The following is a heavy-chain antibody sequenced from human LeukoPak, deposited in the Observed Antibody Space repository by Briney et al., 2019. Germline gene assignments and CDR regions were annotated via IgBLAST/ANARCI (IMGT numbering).Heavy chain of an antibody. D-gene: IGHD3-10*01. CDR3: VHSSGSYPNYFDY. J-gene: IGHJ4*02. V-gene: IGHV3-30*03. Sequence: PGGSLRLSCAASGFTFSSYGMHWVRQAPGKGLEWVAVISYDGSDKYYADSVKGRFTISRDNSKNTLYLQMNSLRAEDTAVYYCVHSSGSYPNYFDYWGQGTLVTVSS. CDR2: ISYDGSDK. CDR1: GFTFSSYG.